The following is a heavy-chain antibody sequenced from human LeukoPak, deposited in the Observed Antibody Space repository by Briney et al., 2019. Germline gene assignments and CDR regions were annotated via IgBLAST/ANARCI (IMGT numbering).Heavy chain of an antibody. V-gene: IGHV4-30-4*08. Sequence: SETLSLTCTVSGGSISSGDYYWSWIRQPPGKGLEWIGYIYYSGSTYYNPSLKSRVTISVDTSKNQFSLKLSSVTAADTAVYYCARGSSGWCLVDHWGQGTLITVSS. CDR3: ARGSSGWCLVDH. D-gene: IGHD6-19*01. CDR1: GGSISSGDYY. CDR2: IYYSGST. J-gene: IGHJ4*02.